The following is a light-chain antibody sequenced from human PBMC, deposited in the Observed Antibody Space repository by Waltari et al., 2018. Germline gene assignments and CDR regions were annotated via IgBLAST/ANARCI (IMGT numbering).Light chain of an antibody. J-gene: IGLJ2*01. CDR1: SSNIGSNP. V-gene: IGLV1-47*01. CDR2: RNN. Sequence: QSVLTQPPSASGTPGQRVTISCSGSSSNIGSNPVYWYQQLPGMAPTFLIYRNNQRPSGVPDRFSGSKSGTSASLAISGLRSEDEAHYYCAAWDDSLEEVFGGGTKLTVL. CDR3: AAWDDSLEEV.